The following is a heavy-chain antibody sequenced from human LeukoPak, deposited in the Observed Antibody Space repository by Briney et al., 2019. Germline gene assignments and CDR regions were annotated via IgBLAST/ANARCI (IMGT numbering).Heavy chain of an antibody. J-gene: IGHJ4*02. CDR1: GFTFSNAW. CDR3: TTLYYYDSSGGY. V-gene: IGHV3-15*01. CDR2: IKSKTDGGTT. Sequence: GGSLRLSCAASGFTFSNAWMSWVRQALGKGLEWVGRIKSKTDGGTTDYAAPVKGRFTISRDDSKNTLYLQMNSLKTEDTAVYYCTTLYYYDSSGGYWGQGTLVTVSS. D-gene: IGHD3-22*01.